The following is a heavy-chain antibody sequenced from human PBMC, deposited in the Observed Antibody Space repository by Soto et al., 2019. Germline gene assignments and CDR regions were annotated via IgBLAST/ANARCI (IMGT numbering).Heavy chain of an antibody. V-gene: IGHV4-39*01. CDR1: GGSLSSSSYY. Sequence: PSETLSLTCTVSGGSLSSSSYYWGWIRQPPGKGLEWIGSIYYSGSTYYNPSLKSRVTISVDTSKNQFSLKLSSVTAADTAVYYCARTDSSSWDYYYMDVWGKGTTVTVSS. CDR3: ARTDSSSWDYYYMDV. D-gene: IGHD6-13*01. J-gene: IGHJ6*03. CDR2: IYYSGST.